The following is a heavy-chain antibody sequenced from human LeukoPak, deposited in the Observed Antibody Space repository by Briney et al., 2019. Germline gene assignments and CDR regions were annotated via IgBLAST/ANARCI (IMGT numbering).Heavy chain of an antibody. CDR1: GYTFTGYY. V-gene: IGHV1-2*02. D-gene: IGHD3-22*01. Sequence: ASVKVSCKASGYTFTGYYMHWVRQVPGQGLEWMGWINPNSGGTNYAQKFQGRVTMTRDTSISTAYMELSRLRSDDTAVYYCASATGNYYDSSGYYDFPPLQPYYYMDVWGKGTTVTISS. CDR3: ASATGNYYDSSGYYDFPPLQPYYYMDV. J-gene: IGHJ6*03. CDR2: INPNSGGT.